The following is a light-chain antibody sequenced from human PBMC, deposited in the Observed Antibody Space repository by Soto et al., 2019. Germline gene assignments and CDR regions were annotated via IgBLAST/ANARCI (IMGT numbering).Light chain of an antibody. CDR1: QSISSTY. CDR2: DVS. Sequence: EIVLTQSPGTLSLSPGERATLSYRASQSISSTYLAWYQQKPGQAPRLLIHDVSRRATGIPDRFSGSGSGTGFTLTISGLQPEDFAVYYCQQYGSSPPMYTFGQGTKLEIK. CDR3: QQYGSSPPMYT. V-gene: IGKV3-20*01. J-gene: IGKJ2*01.